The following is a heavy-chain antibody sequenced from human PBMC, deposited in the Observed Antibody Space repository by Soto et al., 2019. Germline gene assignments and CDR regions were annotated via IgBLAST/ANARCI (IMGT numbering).Heavy chain of an antibody. CDR1: GFTFSSYG. Sequence: QVQLVESGGGVVQPGRSLRLSCAASGFTFSSYGMHWVRQAPGKGLEWVAVIWYDGSNKYYADSVKGRFTISRDNSKNTLYLQMNSLRAEDTAVYYCARDHYDSSGYYYYWGQGTLVIVSS. J-gene: IGHJ4*02. V-gene: IGHV3-33*01. CDR3: ARDHYDSSGYYYY. CDR2: IWYDGSNK. D-gene: IGHD3-22*01.